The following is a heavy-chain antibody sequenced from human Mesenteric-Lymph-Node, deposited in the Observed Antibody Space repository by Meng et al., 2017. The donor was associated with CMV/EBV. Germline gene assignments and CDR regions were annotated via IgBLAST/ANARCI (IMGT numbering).Heavy chain of an antibody. J-gene: IGHJ6*02. CDR3: AGTPTNYDFWSGYYWEHNYYYGMDV. CDR2: INPNSGGT. CDR1: GYTFTGYY. D-gene: IGHD3-3*01. Sequence: ASVKVSCKASGYTFTGYYMHWVRQAPGQGLEWMGWINPNSGGTNYAQKFQGRVTMTRDTSISTAYMELSRLRSDDTAVYYCAGTPTNYDFWSGYYWEHNYYYGMDVWGQGTTVTVSS. V-gene: IGHV1-2*02.